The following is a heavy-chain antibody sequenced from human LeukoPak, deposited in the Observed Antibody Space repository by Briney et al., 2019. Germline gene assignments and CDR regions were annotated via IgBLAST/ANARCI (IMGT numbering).Heavy chain of an antibody. Sequence: GGSLRLSCAASGFTFSSYWMSWVRQAPGKGLEWVAVISYDGSNKYYADSVKGRFTISRDNSKNTLYLQMNSLRAEDTAVYYCAKTGVGATIPFDYWGQGTLVTVSS. V-gene: IGHV3-30*18. CDR2: ISYDGSNK. CDR1: GFTFSSYW. CDR3: AKTGVGATIPFDY. J-gene: IGHJ4*02. D-gene: IGHD1-26*01.